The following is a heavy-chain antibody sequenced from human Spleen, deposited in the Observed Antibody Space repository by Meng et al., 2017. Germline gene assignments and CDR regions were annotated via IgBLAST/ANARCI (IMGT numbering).Heavy chain of an antibody. V-gene: IGHV4-38-2*02. Sequence: SETLSLTCTVSGYSISSGYYWGWIRQPPGKGLEWIGSIYYTGSTYYNPSLKSRVTISVDMSKNQFSLKLTSVTAADTAVYYCARSGSAWYLDYWGQGTLVTVSS. CDR3: ARSGSAWYLDY. CDR2: IYYTGST. J-gene: IGHJ4*02. D-gene: IGHD6-19*01. CDR1: GYSISSGYY.